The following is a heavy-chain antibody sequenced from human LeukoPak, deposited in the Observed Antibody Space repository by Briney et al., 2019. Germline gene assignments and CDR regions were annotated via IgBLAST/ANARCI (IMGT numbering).Heavy chain of an antibody. CDR1: GGSISSYY. CDR3: ARLDWSNWCFDL. V-gene: IGHV4-39*01. CDR2: IYYTGST. Sequence: SETLSLTCTVSGGSISSYYWGWIRQPPGKGLEWIGSIYYTGSTYYNPSLKSRVTISVDTSKNQFSLNLSSVTAADTAVYYCARLDWSNWCFDLWGRGTLVIVSS. J-gene: IGHJ2*01. D-gene: IGHD3/OR15-3a*01.